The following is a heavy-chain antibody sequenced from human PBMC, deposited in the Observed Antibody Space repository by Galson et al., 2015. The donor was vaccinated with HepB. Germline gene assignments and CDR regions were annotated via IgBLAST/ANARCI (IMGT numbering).Heavy chain of an antibody. CDR3: AREWFGGVRGTHFDY. V-gene: IGHV4-59*01. CDR1: DYSISGDY. J-gene: IGHJ4*01. CDR2: VYYSGST. D-gene: IGHD3-16*01. Sequence: LSLTCTVSDYSISGDYWSWIRQPPGKGLAWIGTVYYSGSTKYNPSLKSRVTMSVDRSKNQFSLKLSSVTAADTAVFYCAREWFGGVRGTHFDYWGHGTLVTVSS.